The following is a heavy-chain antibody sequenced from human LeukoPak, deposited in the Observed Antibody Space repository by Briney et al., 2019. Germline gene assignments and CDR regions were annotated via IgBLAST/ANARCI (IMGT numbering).Heavy chain of an antibody. V-gene: IGHV1-8*02. D-gene: IGHD4-17*01. CDR2: INPNSGNT. CDR3: ARGLRGDYGGVNWFDP. Sequence: GASVKVSCKASGYTFTGYYMHWVRQAPGQGLEWMGWINPNSGNTGYAQKFQGRVTMTRNTSISTAYMELSSLRSEDTAVYYCARGLRGDYGGVNWFDPWGQGTLVTVSS. J-gene: IGHJ5*02. CDR1: GYTFTGYY.